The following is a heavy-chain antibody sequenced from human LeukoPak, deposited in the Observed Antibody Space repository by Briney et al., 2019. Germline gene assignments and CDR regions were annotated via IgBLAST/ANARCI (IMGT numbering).Heavy chain of an antibody. Sequence: DPSETLTLTCTVSGGSISSGSYYWSWIRQPAGKGLEWIGRIYTSGSTNYNPSLKSRVTISVDMSKNQFSLKMSSVTAADTAVYYCARAYSSSWYWNWFDPWGQGTLVTVSS. CDR2: IYTSGST. CDR1: GGSISSGSYY. CDR3: ARAYSSSWYWNWFDP. D-gene: IGHD6-13*01. J-gene: IGHJ5*02. V-gene: IGHV4-61*02.